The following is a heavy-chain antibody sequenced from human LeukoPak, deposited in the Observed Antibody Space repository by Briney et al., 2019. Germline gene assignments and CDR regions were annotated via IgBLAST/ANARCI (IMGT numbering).Heavy chain of an antibody. CDR2: ISGSGGST. CDR1: GFTFSSYA. CDR3: AKDVRSITIFGVVISYFDY. D-gene: IGHD3-3*01. V-gene: IGHV3-23*01. J-gene: IGHJ4*02. Sequence: GGSLRLSCAASGFTFSSYAMSWVRQAPGKGLEWVSAISGSGGSTYYADSVKGRFTISRDNSKNTLYLRMNSLRAEDTAVYYCAKDVRSITIFGVVISYFDYSGQGTLVTVSS.